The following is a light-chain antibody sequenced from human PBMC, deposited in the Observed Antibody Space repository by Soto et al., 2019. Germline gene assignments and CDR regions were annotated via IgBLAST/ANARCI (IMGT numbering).Light chain of an antibody. Sequence: EIVVTQAPATLSVSPGERATLSCRASQSGSSNSAWYQQKPGQAPRLLIYGPSTRATGIPARLSGSGSGTELRLTISILQSEEFAVDYCQQYKIWPPITFGQGTRLEIK. V-gene: IGKV3D-15*01. CDR3: QQYKIWPPIT. J-gene: IGKJ5*01. CDR1: QSGSSN. CDR2: GPS.